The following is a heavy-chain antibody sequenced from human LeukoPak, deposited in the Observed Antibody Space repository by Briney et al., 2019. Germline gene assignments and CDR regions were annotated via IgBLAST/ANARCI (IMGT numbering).Heavy chain of an antibody. CDR3: SRALTRDALDL. J-gene: IGHJ3*01. CDR1: GFAFSNYN. Sequence: PGGSLRLSCAASGFAFSNYNMNWVRQAPGKGLEWVSYISSSSHSIYYADSVKGRFTVSRDNAQDSLYLQLNNLKAGDTAVYYRSRALTRDALDLWGQGTMVTVSS. V-gene: IGHV3-48*01. CDR2: ISSSSHSI.